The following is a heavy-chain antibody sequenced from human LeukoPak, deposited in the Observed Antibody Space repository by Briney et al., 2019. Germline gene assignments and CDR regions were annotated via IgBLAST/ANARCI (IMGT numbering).Heavy chain of an antibody. CDR2: ITSGFTP. D-gene: IGHD1-26*01. V-gene: IGHV3-23*01. CDR3: AKDYSGSRVGDVFLEY. J-gene: IGHJ4*02. CDR1: GLTFSNYD. Sequence: GGSLRLSCAASGLTFSNYDMSWFRQAPGKGLEWVSGITSGFTPLYADSVKGRFTISRDNSKSTFYLQMNSLRAEDTAVYYCAKDYSGSRVGDVFLEYWGQGTLVTVSS.